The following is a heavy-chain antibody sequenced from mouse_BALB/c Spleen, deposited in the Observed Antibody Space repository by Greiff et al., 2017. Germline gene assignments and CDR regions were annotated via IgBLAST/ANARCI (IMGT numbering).Heavy chain of an antibody. CDR2: ICAGGST. D-gene: IGHD2-4*01. Sequence: QVQLKESGPGLVAPSQSLSITCNVSGFSLTSYGVHWVRQPPGKGLEWLGVICAGGSTNYNSALMSRLSIIKDNSKTQFYLKMNSLQTDATAMYFGASPRITTGLYAMDYWGQGTAVTVAS. CDR1: GFSLTSYG. V-gene: IGHV2-9*02. J-gene: IGHJ4*01. CDR3: ASPRITTGLYAMDY.